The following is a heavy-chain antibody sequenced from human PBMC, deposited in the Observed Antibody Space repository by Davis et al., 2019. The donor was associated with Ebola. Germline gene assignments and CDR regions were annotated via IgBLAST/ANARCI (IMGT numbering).Heavy chain of an antibody. CDR2: ISYDGSNK. CDR3: AKDFPGRGMGFGH. CDR1: GFTFSSYG. V-gene: IGHV3-30*18. Sequence: PGGSLRLSCAASGFTFSSYGMHWVRQAPGKGLEWVAVISYDGSNKYYADSVKGRFTISRDNFKNTLYLQMNSLRAEDTAVYYCAKDFPGRGMGFGHWGQGTLVTVSS. J-gene: IGHJ4*02. D-gene: IGHD2-15*01.